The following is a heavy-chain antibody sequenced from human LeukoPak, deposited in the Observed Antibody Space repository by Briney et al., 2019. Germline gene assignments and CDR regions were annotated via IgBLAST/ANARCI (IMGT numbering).Heavy chain of an antibody. Sequence: GGSLRLSCAASGFSFNTYSMNWVRQAPGKGLEWVSSISSSSTYIYFADSVKGRFTVSRDNARNSVYLQMNSLRAEDTAVYYCTTSLPHVVDVTTSDGGNWGQGTLVTVSS. CDR2: ISSSSTYI. CDR1: GFSFNTYS. CDR3: TTSLPHVVDVTTSDGGN. D-gene: IGHD2-21*02. J-gene: IGHJ4*02. V-gene: IGHV3-21*01.